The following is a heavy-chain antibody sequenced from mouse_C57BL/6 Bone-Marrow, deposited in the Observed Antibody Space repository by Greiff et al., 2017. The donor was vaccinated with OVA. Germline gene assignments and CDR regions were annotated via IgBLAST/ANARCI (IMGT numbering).Heavy chain of an antibody. V-gene: IGHV1-81*01. CDR1: GYTFTSYG. CDR3: ARVIQLGPLLFDY. D-gene: IGHD4-1*02. J-gene: IGHJ2*01. Sequence: LQESGAELARPGASVKLSCKASGYTFTSYGISWVKQRTGQGLEWIGEIYPRSGNTYYNEKFKGKATLTADKSSSTAYMELRSLTSEDSAVYFCARVIQLGPLLFDYGGQGTTLTVSS. CDR2: IYPRSGNT.